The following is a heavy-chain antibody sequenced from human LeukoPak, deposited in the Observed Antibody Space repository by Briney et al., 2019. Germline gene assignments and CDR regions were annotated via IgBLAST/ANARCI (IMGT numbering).Heavy chain of an antibody. J-gene: IGHJ3*02. CDR2: IYSDGSRT. Sequence: GGSLRLSCAASGLPFSDAWMHWVRQGPGKGLAWVSRIYSDGSRTTYADSVKGRFTISGDNAKNTLYLQMNSLRADDAAVYYCTRSGRGGAFDIWGPGTMVTVSS. V-gene: IGHV3-74*03. CDR3: TRSGRGGAFDI. D-gene: IGHD2-15*01. CDR1: GLPFSDAW.